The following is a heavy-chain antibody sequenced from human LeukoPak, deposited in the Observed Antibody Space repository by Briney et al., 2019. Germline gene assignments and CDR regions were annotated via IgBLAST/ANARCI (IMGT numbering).Heavy chain of an antibody. CDR2: IYSSGST. CDR1: GGSISNYY. J-gene: IGHJ6*03. V-gene: IGHV4-4*07. Sequence: SETLSLTCTVYGGSISNYYWSWIRQAAGKGLEWIGRIYSSGSTNYNPSLKSRVTMSVDTSKNQFSLNLSSVTAADTAVYYCARDRDGSYFYYYMDVWGKGTTVTISS. D-gene: IGHD1-14*01. CDR3: ARDRDGSYFYYYMDV.